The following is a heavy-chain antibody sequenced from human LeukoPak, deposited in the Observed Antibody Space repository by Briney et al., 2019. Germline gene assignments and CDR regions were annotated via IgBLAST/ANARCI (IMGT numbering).Heavy chain of an antibody. D-gene: IGHD1-14*01. CDR1: GGTFSSYA. J-gene: IGHJ4*02. Sequence: SCKASGGTFSSYAISWVRQAPGQGLEWISYISTSSSTIYYADSVKGRFTISRDNSKNTLYLQMNSLRAEDTAVYYCAGNRIFDYWGQGTLVTVSS. V-gene: IGHV3-48*01. CDR3: AGNRIFDY. CDR2: ISTSSSTI.